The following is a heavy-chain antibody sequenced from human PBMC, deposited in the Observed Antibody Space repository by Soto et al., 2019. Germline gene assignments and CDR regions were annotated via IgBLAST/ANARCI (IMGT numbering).Heavy chain of an antibody. D-gene: IGHD1-1*01. V-gene: IGHV3-53*01. CDR3: ATWHEREHAYDV. CDR1: GFTISGKKY. Sequence: DVQLVESGGGLIQPGESLRLSCGAFGFTISGKKYVAWVRQAPGKGLEWVSALYDIDGSFYADSVKGRFTTSSDSSKTTVYLQINDLRPDDTAVYYCATWHEREHAYDVWGLGTTVTVSS. J-gene: IGHJ3*01. CDR2: LYDIDGS.